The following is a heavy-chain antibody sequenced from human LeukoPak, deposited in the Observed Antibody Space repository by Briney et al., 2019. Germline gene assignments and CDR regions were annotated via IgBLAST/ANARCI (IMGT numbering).Heavy chain of an antibody. J-gene: IGHJ6*02. CDR3: ARDSGYDSYGMDV. V-gene: IGHV1-2*02. CDR1: GYTFTGYY. D-gene: IGHD5-12*01. CDR2: INPNSGGT. Sequence: ASVKVSCKASGYTFTGYYMHWVRQAPGQGLEWMGWINPNSGGTNYAQKFQGRVTMTRDTSISTAYMELSRLRSDDTAVYCCARDSGYDSYGMDVWGQGTTVTVSS.